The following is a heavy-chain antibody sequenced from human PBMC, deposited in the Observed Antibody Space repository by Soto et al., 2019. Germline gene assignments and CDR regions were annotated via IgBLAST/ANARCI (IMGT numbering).Heavy chain of an antibody. Sequence: QVQLQESGPGLVKPSETLSLTCTVSGGSVSSGSYYWSWIRQPPGKGLEWIGYIYYSGSTNYNPSLKSRVTISVDTSKNQFSLKLSSVTAADTAVYYCARDLRVGATANWWYFDLWGRGTLVTVSS. CDR1: GGSVSSGSYY. CDR3: ARDLRVGATANWWYFDL. D-gene: IGHD1-26*01. CDR2: IYYSGST. J-gene: IGHJ2*01. V-gene: IGHV4-61*01.